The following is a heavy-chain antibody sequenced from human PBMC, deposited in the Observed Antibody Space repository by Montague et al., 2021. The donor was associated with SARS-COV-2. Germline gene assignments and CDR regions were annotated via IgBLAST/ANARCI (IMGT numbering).Heavy chain of an antibody. CDR2: INLSSGGT. V-gene: IGHV1-2*02. D-gene: IGHD3-3*01. J-gene: IGHJ6*02. Sequence: SVKVSCKASGYTFSDYYMHWVRQAPGQGLEWMGWINLSSGGTNFAQKFQGRVTMSRDTSSRTAYMDLRRLTSDDTAVYYCARGGHDFVVLPGGISYGMDVWGQGTPVTVSS. CDR3: ARGGHDFVVLPGGISYGMDV. CDR1: GYTFSDYY.